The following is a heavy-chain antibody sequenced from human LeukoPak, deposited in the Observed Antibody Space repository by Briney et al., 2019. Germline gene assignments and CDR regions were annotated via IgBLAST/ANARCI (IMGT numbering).Heavy chain of an antibody. CDR2: IRYDGSNK. CDR3: ARAVVGAIAADY. Sequence: GGSLRLSCAASGFRFSSYGMHWVRQAPGKGLEWVAFIRYDGSNKYYAESVKGRFTISRDNSKNTLYVQMNSLRAEDTAVYYCARAVVGAIAADYWGQGTLVTVSS. CDR1: GFRFSSYG. J-gene: IGHJ4*02. V-gene: IGHV3-30*02. D-gene: IGHD1-26*01.